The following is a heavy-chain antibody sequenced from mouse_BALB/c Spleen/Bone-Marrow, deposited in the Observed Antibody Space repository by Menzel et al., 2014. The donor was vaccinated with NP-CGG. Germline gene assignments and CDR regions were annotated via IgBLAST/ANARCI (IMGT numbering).Heavy chain of an antibody. CDR3: TSSAPLYAMDY. CDR2: IDPANGNA. V-gene: IGHV14-3*02. CDR1: GFNVKDTY. Sequence: EVKLVESGAELVKPGASVNLSCTASGFNVKDTYMHWVKQRPEQGLEWIGWIDPANGNAKYDPNFQDKATITADTSSNTSYLHLSSLTSEVSSVYYCTSSAPLYAMDYWGQGTSVTVSS. D-gene: IGHD6-1*01. J-gene: IGHJ4*01.